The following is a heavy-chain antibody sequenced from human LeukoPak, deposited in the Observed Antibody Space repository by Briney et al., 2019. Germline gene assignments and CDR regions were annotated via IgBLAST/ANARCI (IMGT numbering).Heavy chain of an antibody. Sequence: SVKVSCTASGGTFSSYAISWVRQAPGQGLEWMGGIIPIFGTANYAQKFQGRVTITADESTSTAYMELSSLRSEDTAVYYCARDKTYYDFWSGQPRQGGWFDPWGQGTLVTVSS. CDR1: GGTFSSYA. V-gene: IGHV1-69*13. CDR3: ARDKTYYDFWSGQPRQGGWFDP. CDR2: IIPIFGTA. J-gene: IGHJ5*02. D-gene: IGHD3-3*01.